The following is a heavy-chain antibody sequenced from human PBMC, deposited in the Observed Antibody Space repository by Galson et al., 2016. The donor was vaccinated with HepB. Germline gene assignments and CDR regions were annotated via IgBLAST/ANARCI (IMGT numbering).Heavy chain of an antibody. V-gene: IGHV3-7*03. CDR3: ARDSTVQGRSIDY. CDR2: IKDDGSEK. CDR1: GFTFSSYW. J-gene: IGHJ4*02. D-gene: IGHD1-1*01. Sequence: SLRLSCAASGFTFSSYWMTWVRQVPGKGLEWLAQIKDDGSEKYYVDSLKGRFTITRDNAKNTLYLQMNSLRAEDTAIYYCARDSTVQGRSIDYWGQGTLITVSS.